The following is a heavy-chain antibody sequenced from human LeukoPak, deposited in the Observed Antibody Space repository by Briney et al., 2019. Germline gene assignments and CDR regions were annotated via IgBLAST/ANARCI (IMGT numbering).Heavy chain of an antibody. D-gene: IGHD5-18*01. Sequence: SQTLSLTCTVSGGSISSGDYYWSWIRQPPGKGLEWIGYIYYSGSTYYNPSLKSRVTISVDTSKNQFSLKLSSVTAADTAVYYCARAPDTAMVWVDYWGQGTLVTVSS. V-gene: IGHV4-30-4*01. CDR3: ARAPDTAMVWVDY. J-gene: IGHJ4*02. CDR2: IYYSGST. CDR1: GGSISSGDYY.